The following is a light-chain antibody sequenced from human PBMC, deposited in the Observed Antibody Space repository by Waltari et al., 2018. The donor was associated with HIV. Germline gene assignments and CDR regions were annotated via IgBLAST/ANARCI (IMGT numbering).Light chain of an antibody. CDR3: HQYVNLPQT. Sequence: EVVLTQSPGTLSLSPGERATLSCRASQSFDSKYFVWYQQKPSQAPRLLIYAASTRATGIPGRFSGSGSGTDFTLTISRLEPEDSAVYYCHQYVNLPQTFGQGTKVEIK. J-gene: IGKJ1*01. CDR1: QSFDSKY. V-gene: IGKV3-20*01. CDR2: AAS.